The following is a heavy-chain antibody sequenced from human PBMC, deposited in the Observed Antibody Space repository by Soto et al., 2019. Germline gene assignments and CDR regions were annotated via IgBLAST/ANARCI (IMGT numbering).Heavy chain of an antibody. V-gene: IGHV3-7*01. CDR3: ARWSTWYNDAFDI. CDR1: GFTFSSYW. D-gene: IGHD6-13*01. CDR2: IKQDGSEE. J-gene: IGHJ3*02. Sequence: EVQLVESGGGLVQPGGSLRLSCAASGFTFSSYWLSWVRQAPGKGLEWVANIKQDGSEEYYVDSVKGRFTISRDNAKNSLYLQMNSLRAEDTAVYYCARWSTWYNDAFDIWGQGTMVTVSS.